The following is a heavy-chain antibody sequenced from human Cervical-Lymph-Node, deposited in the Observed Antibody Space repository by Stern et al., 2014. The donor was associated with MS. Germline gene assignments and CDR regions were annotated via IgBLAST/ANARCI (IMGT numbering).Heavy chain of an antibody. J-gene: IGHJ1*01. D-gene: IGHD2-15*01. V-gene: IGHV3-48*02. CDR2: IGSSSSII. CDR1: GFIFSSYT. CDR3: ARDYCSGGSCYGYFQH. Sequence: EVQLVESGGGLVQPGGSLRLSCAASGFIFSSYTMNWVRQAPGKGLEWISYIGSSSSIISYADSVKGRFTISRDNAKNALYLQMNSLRDEDTAVYYCARDYCSGGSCYGYFQHWGQGTLVTVSS.